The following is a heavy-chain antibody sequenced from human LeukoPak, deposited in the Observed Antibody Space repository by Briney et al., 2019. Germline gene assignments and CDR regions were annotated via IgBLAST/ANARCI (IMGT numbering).Heavy chain of an antibody. CDR1: GSTFSSSW. V-gene: IGHV3-7*01. J-gene: IGHJ3*02. CDR3: ARQETSTYNGAFDI. CDR2: IKKDGSEK. D-gene: IGHD1-1*01. Sequence: GGSLRLSCAASGSTFSSSWMSWVRQAPGKGLEWVANIKKDGSEKYYVDSVKGRFTISRDNAKNSLYLQMNSLRADDTAVYHCARQETSTYNGAFDIWGQGTMVTVSS.